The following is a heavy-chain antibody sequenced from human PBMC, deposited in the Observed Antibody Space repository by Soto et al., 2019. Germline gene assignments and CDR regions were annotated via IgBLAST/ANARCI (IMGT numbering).Heavy chain of an antibody. CDR2: IKQDGSEK. D-gene: IGHD6-19*01. CDR1: AFTFSSYW. Sequence: PGGSLRLSCAASAFTFSSYWMSWVRQAPGKGLEWVANIKQDGSEKYYVDSVKGRFTISRDNAKKSLYLQMDSLRAEDTAVYYCARDGPFISVAAPAHYYGMDVWGQGTTVTVPS. V-gene: IGHV3-7*03. CDR3: ARDGPFISVAAPAHYYGMDV. J-gene: IGHJ6*02.